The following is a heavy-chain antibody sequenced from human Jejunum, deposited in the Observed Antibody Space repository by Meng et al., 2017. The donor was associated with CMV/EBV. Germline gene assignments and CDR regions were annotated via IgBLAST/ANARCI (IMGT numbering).Heavy chain of an antibody. CDR2: IHPSGDT. CDR3: ARTRFSSSRWSPVDN. V-gene: IGHV1-46*01. CDR1: GYTFTNYY. J-gene: IGHJ4*02. D-gene: IGHD6-13*01. Sequence: QVPLVQSGAEVKKPGASVKVSCKASGYTFTNYYMHWVRQAPGQGLEWMGEIHPSGDTGYAQKFQGRVTMNTDTSTTTVYMELSSLRSEDTAVYYCARTRFSSSRWSPVDNWGQGTLVTVSS.